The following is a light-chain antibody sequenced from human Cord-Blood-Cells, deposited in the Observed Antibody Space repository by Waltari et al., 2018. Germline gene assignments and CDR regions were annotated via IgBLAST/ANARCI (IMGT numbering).Light chain of an antibody. CDR2: GAS. V-gene: IGKV3-20*01. Sequence: EIVLTQSPGTLSLSPGERATLSCRASQSVSSSYLAWYQQKPGQAPRLLIYGASSRATSIPDRFSGSGSGTDFTLTISRLEPEDFAVYYCQQYGTFGGGTKVEIK. CDR3: QQYGT. J-gene: IGKJ4*01. CDR1: QSVSSSY.